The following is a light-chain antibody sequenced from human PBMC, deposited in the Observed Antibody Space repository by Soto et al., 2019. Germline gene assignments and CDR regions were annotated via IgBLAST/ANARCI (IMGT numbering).Light chain of an antibody. J-gene: IGKJ5*01. V-gene: IGKV1D-13*01. Sequence: AIQLTQSPSSLSASVGDRVTITCRASQGISSALAWYQQKPGKAPKLLIYDASSLESGVPSRFGGSGSGTDFTLTISSLQPEDFATYYCQQFNNYRITFGQGTRLEIK. CDR3: QQFNNYRIT. CDR1: QGISSA. CDR2: DAS.